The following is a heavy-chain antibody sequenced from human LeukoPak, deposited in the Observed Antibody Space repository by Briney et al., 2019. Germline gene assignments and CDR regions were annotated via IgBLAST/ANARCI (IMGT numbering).Heavy chain of an antibody. CDR3: ARDAPIDTIFGVVSPFDY. Sequence: PQASVKVSCKASVYTFTSYGISWVRQAPGQGLEWMGWISAYNGNTNYAQKLKGRVTMTTDTSTSTAYMELRSLRSDDTAVYYCARDAPIDTIFGVVSPFDYWGQGTLVTVSS. V-gene: IGHV1-18*01. CDR1: VYTFTSYG. CDR2: ISAYNGNT. J-gene: IGHJ4*02. D-gene: IGHD3-3*01.